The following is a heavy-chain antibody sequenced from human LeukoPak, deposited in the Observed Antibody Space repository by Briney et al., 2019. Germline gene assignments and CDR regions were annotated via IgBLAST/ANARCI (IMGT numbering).Heavy chain of an antibody. D-gene: IGHD3-10*01. CDR1: GFTFSSYA. V-gene: IGHV3-48*04. J-gene: IGHJ6*02. Sequence: TGGSLRLSCAASGFTFSSYAMSWVRQAPGKGLEWVSYISSSGSTIYYADSVKGRFTISRDNAKNSLYLQMNSLRAEDTAVYYCARETTYYGSGSSLSMDVWGQGTTVTVSS. CDR2: ISSSGSTI. CDR3: ARETTYYGSGSSLSMDV.